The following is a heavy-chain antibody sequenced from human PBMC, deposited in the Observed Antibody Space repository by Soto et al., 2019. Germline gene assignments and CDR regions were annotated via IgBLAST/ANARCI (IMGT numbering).Heavy chain of an antibody. D-gene: IGHD5-12*01. J-gene: IGHJ4*02. CDR2: INSDGTLT. CDR1: GLSFNNYW. V-gene: IGHV3-74*01. Sequence: GGSLRLSCAASGLSFNNYWMHCVRQAPGKGLVWVSRINSDGTLTNYADSVKGRFTISRDNAKNTLRLQMNSLRAEDTAVYYCARGISGAYDSTYDWWGQGTLVTVSS. CDR3: ARGISGAYDSTYDW.